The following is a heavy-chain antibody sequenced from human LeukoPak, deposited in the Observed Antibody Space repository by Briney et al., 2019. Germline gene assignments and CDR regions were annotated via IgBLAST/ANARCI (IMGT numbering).Heavy chain of an antibody. V-gene: IGHV1-18*01. CDR2: ISAYNGNT. CDR1: GGTFSSYA. D-gene: IGHD2-21*02. J-gene: IGHJ5*02. Sequence: ASVKVSCKSSGGTFSSYAINWVRQAPGQGLEWMGWISAYNGNTNYAQKLQGRVTITADRSTSTAYMELSSLRSEDTAVYYCARAIVVVTAIRGFDPWGQGTLVTVSP. CDR3: ARAIVVVTAIRGFDP.